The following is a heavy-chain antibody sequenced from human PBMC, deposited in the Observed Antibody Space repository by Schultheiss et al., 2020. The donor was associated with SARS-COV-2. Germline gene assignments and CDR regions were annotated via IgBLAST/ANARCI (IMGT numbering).Heavy chain of an antibody. CDR3: ARDRGYDSSGYLSYYYGMDV. D-gene: IGHD3-22*01. V-gene: IGHV4-59*12. CDR1: GGSITSYY. J-gene: IGHJ6*02. Sequence: SETLSLTCTVSGGSITSYYWTWIRQSPGKGLEWIGYIHYSGSTNYNPSLKSRVTISVDTSKSQFSLKLKSVTAADTAVYYCARDRGYDSSGYLSYYYGMDVWGQGTTVTVSS. CDR2: IHYSGST.